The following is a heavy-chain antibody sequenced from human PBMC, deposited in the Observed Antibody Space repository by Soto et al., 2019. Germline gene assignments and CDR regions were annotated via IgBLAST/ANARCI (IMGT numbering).Heavy chain of an antibody. CDR1: GVTFNNAW. D-gene: IGHD1-1*01. CDR3: ITDRIGRDWNFDY. Sequence: PGGSLRLSCETSGVTFNNAWMSWVRQAPGKGLEWIGRIKSKPDGGTSYYAAPVKGRFSISRDDSTSTLYLQMNTLKTEDTGVYYCITDRIGRDWNFDYWSQGTQVTVSS. J-gene: IGHJ4*02. CDR2: IKSKPDGGTS. V-gene: IGHV3-15*05.